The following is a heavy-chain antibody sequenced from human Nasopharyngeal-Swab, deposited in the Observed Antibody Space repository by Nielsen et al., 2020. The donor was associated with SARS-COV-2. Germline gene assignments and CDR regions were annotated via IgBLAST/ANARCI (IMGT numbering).Heavy chain of an antibody. V-gene: IGHV4-59*01. CDR1: GGSISSYY. CDR2: IYYSGST. J-gene: IGHJ4*02. D-gene: IGHD3-3*01. Sequence: SETLSLTRTVSGGSISSYYWSWIRQPPGKGLEWIGYIYYSGSTNYNPSLKSRVTISVDTSKNQFSLKLSSVTAADTAVYYCARGGRGIFGVVTNFDYWGQGTLVTVSS. CDR3: ARGGRGIFGVVTNFDY.